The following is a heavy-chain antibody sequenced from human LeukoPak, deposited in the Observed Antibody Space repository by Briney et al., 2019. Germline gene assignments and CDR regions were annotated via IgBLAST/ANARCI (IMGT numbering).Heavy chain of an antibody. CDR2: IYYSGST. Sequence: PSETLSLTCTVSGDSISTYYWSWIRQPPGKGLEWIGYIYYSGSTNYNPSLKSRVTISVDTSNNQFSLKLSSVTAADTAVYYCARPDSGTYVARAFDIWGHGTMVYVSS. J-gene: IGHJ3*02. CDR1: GDSISTYY. D-gene: IGHD1-26*01. CDR3: ARPDSGTYVARAFDI. V-gene: IGHV4-59*08.